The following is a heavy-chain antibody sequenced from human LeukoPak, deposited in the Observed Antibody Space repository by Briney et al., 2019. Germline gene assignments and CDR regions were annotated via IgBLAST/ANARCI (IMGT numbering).Heavy chain of an antibody. V-gene: IGHV4-59*01. Sequence: PSETLSLTCTVSGGSISSYYWSWIRQPPGKGLEWIGYIYYGGSTNYNPSLKSRVTISVDTSKNQFSLKLSSVTAADTAVYYCAREGYSSSSGVDYWGQGTLVTVSS. J-gene: IGHJ4*02. CDR2: IYYGGST. CDR3: AREGYSSSSGVDY. CDR1: GGSISSYY. D-gene: IGHD6-6*01.